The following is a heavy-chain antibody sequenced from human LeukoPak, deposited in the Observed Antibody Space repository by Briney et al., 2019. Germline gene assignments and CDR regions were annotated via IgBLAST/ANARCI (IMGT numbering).Heavy chain of an antibody. Sequence: PGGSLRLSCAASGFTFSSYGMHWVRQAPGKGLEWGAFIRYDGSNKYYADSVKGRFTISRDNSKNTLYLQMNSLRAEDTAVYYCAKVGHGIQLWPDYYYYYMDVWGKGTTVTVSS. J-gene: IGHJ6*03. CDR3: AKVGHGIQLWPDYYYYYMDV. CDR1: GFTFSSYG. V-gene: IGHV3-30*02. D-gene: IGHD5-18*01. CDR2: IRYDGSNK.